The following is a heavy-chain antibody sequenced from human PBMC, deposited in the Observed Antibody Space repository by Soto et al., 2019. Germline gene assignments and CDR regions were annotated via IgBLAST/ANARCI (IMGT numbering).Heavy chain of an antibody. D-gene: IGHD4-17*01. CDR2: ISGSGGST. V-gene: IGHV3-23*01. Sequence: EVQLLESGGGLVQPGGSLRLSCAASGFTFSSYAMSWVRQAPGKGLEWVSAISGSGGSTYYADSVKGRFTISRDNSKNTLYLQVNSLSAEDTAVYYGAKDYGDCYWYFDLWGRGTLVTVSS. J-gene: IGHJ2*01. CDR3: AKDYGDCYWYFDL. CDR1: GFTFSSYA.